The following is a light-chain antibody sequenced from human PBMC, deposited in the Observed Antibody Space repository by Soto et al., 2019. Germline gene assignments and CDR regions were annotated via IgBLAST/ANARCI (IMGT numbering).Light chain of an antibody. CDR2: GAS. CDR1: XSVSSSY. J-gene: IGKJ1*01. CDR3: QQYGSSPGWT. Sequence: EIVLTQSPGTLSLSPGERAXXXXXXXXSVSSSYLAWYQQKPGQAPRLLIYGASSRATGIPDRFSGSGSGTDFTLTISRLEPEDFAVYYCQQYGSSPGWTFGQGTKVDIK. V-gene: IGKV3-20*01.